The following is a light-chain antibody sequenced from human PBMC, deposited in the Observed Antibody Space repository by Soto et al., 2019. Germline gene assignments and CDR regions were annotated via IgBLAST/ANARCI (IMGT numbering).Light chain of an antibody. CDR3: QQYGSYYSCP. V-gene: IGKV1-5*03. J-gene: IGKJ1*01. Sequence: DIQMTQSPSTLSASGGDRVTITCRASQSISSWLAWYQQKPGRAPKLLIYKASSLETGVPSRFSGSGSGTEFTLIISSLQPDDFASSYCQQYGSYYSCPFGQGLKVEIK. CDR1: QSISSW. CDR2: KAS.